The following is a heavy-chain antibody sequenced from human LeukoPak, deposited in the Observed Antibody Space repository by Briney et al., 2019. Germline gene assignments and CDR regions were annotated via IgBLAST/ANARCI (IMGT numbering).Heavy chain of an antibody. V-gene: IGHV3-9*01. CDR1: GFTFDDYA. CDR2: ISWNSGSI. J-gene: IGHJ6*02. CDR3: AKGIRWIYYYYGMDV. Sequence: GGSLRLSCAASGFTFDDYAMHWVRQAPGKGLEWVSGISWNSGSIGYADSVKGRFTISRDNAKNSLYLQMNSLRAEGTALYYCAKGIRWIYYYYGMDVWGQGTTVTVSS. D-gene: IGHD4-23*01.